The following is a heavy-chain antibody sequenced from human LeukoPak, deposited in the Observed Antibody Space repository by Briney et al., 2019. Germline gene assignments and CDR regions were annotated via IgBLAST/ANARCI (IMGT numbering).Heavy chain of an antibody. J-gene: IGHJ5*02. CDR3: ARDVGGGNTWFDP. Sequence: GASVKVSCKASGGTFSSYAISWVRQAPGQGLEWMGGIIPIFGTANYAQKFQGRVTITTDESTSTAYMELRSLRSDDTAVYYCARDVGGGNTWFDPWGQGTLVTVSS. CDR2: IIPIFGTA. V-gene: IGHV1-69*05. CDR1: GGTFSSYA. D-gene: IGHD4-23*01.